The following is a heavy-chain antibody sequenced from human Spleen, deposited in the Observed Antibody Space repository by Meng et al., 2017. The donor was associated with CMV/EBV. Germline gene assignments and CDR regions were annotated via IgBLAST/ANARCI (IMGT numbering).Heavy chain of an antibody. CDR3: TTCRDTRGYFYYAMDV. V-gene: IGHV3-23*01. CDR2: ISDSAINT. Sequence: GGSLRLSCAASGFTFSSYAMTWVRQAPGKGLEWVSAISDSAINTYYADSVKGRFTISRDNSKNTLYLQMNSLRAEDAAVYYCTTCRDTRGYFYYAMDVWGQGTTVTVSS. D-gene: IGHD1-1*01. CDR1: GFTFSSYA. J-gene: IGHJ6*02.